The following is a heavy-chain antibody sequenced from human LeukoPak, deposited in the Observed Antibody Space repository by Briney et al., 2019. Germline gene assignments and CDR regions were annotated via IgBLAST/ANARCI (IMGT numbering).Heavy chain of an antibody. CDR2: ISSSGSTI. V-gene: IGHV3-11*01. J-gene: IGHJ4*02. CDR1: GFTFSDYY. D-gene: IGHD5-12*01. Sequence: PGGSLRLSCAASGFTFSDYYMSWIRQAPGKGLEWVSYISSSGSTIYYADSVKGRFAISRDNAKNSLYLQMNSLRAEDTAVYYCAREREYSGPDFDYWGQGTLVTVSS. CDR3: AREREYSGPDFDY.